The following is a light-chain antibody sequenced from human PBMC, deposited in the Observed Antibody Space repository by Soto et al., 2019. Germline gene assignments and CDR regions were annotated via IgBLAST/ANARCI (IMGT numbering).Light chain of an antibody. V-gene: IGKV3-11*01. CDR2: DAS. CDR1: QSVSNF. Sequence: EIVLTQSPATLSLSPGERATLSCRASQSVSNFLAWYQQKPGQAPRLLISDASNRATGIPGRLSGSGSGTDFSLTISRREHEGFAVYYCQQRSNWPWTFGQGTKVEIK. CDR3: QQRSNWPWT. J-gene: IGKJ1*01.